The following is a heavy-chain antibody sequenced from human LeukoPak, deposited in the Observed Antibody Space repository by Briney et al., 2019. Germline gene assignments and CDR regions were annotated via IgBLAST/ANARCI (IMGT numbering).Heavy chain of an antibody. CDR3: ARPAHSSSGRGVDY. V-gene: IGHV4-38-2*02. J-gene: IGHJ4*02. CDR1: GYSISSAYY. D-gene: IGHD6-13*01. CDR2: IYHSGST. Sequence: SETLSLTCTVSGYSISSAYYWGWIRQPPGKGLEWIGSIYHSGSTYYNPSLKSRVTIAVDTSKNQFSLNLTSVTVAVTAVYYCARPAHSSSGRGVDYWGQGTLVTVSS.